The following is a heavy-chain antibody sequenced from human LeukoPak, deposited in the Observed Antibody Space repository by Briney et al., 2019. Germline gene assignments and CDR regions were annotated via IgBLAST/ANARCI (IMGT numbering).Heavy chain of an antibody. J-gene: IGHJ4*02. V-gene: IGHV1-69*04. Sequence: SVKVSCKSSGGTFSSYAISWVRQAPGQGLEWMGRIIPILGIANYAQKFQGRVTITADKSTSTAYMELSSLRSEDTAVYYCAREGSSGWSHGPVDYWGQGTLVTVSS. CDR3: AREGSSGWSHGPVDY. D-gene: IGHD6-19*01. CDR2: IIPILGIA. CDR1: GGTFSSYA.